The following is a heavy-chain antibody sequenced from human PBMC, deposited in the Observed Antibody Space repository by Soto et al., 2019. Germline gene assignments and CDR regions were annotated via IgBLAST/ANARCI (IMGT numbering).Heavy chain of an antibody. CDR3: AKDHQAAGVFDP. Sequence: SGGSLRLSCAASGFTFSSYGMHWVRQAPGKGLEWVAVISYDGSNKYYADSVKGRFTISRDTSKNTLYLQMNSLRAEDTAMYYCAKDHQAAGVFDPWGQGTLVTVSS. D-gene: IGHD6-13*01. CDR1: GFTFSSYG. CDR2: ISYDGSNK. V-gene: IGHV3-30*18. J-gene: IGHJ5*02.